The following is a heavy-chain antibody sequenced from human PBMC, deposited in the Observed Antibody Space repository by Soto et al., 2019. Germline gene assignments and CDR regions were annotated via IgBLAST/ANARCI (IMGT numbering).Heavy chain of an antibody. CDR1: GYTFSSYG. CDR2: ISPYNDDT. D-gene: IGHD3-22*01. J-gene: IGHJ6*02. CDR3: ARAGYYDSSGSRNYHYYGMDV. Sequence: ASVKVSCKASGYTFSSYGINWVRQAPGQGLEWLGWISPYNDDTKYAQMLQGRVTMTTDTSSRTAYMALRSLRSDDTAVYFCARAGYYDSSGSRNYHYYGMDVWGQGTTVTVSS. V-gene: IGHV1-18*01.